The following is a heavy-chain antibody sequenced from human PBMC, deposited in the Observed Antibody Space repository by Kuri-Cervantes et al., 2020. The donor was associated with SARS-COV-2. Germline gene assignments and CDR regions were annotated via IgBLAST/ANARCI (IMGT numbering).Heavy chain of an antibody. CDR3: AKDYCSGGSCYYFDY. CDR1: GFTFSSYW. Sequence: GESLKISCAASGFTFSSYWMTWVRQAPGKGLEWVSAISGSGGSTYYADSVKGRFTISRDNSKNTLYLQMNSLRAEDTAVYYCAKDYCSGGSCYYFDYWGQGTLVTVSS. J-gene: IGHJ4*02. CDR2: ISGSGGST. V-gene: IGHV3-23*01. D-gene: IGHD2-15*01.